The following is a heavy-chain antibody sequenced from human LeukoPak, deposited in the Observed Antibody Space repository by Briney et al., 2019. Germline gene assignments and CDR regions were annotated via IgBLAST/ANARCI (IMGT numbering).Heavy chain of an antibody. CDR3: AREGLRSIAARRGTRDYMDV. Sequence: ASVKVSCKASGYTFTSYYMHWVRQAPGQGLEWMGIINPSGGSTSYAQKFQGRVTMTRDTSTSTVYMELSSLRSDDTAVYYCAREGLRSIAARRGTRDYMDVWGKGTTVIVSS. J-gene: IGHJ6*03. D-gene: IGHD6-6*01. CDR1: GYTFTSYY. V-gene: IGHV1-46*01. CDR2: INPSGGST.